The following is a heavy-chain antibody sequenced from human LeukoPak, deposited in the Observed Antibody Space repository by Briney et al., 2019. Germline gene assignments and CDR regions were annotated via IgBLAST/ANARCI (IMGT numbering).Heavy chain of an antibody. J-gene: IGHJ4*02. D-gene: IGHD6-19*01. CDR3: ARDRGAVAATRGFDY. CDR2: IYYSGNT. Sequence: PSETLSLTCTVSGGSISSSSYYWGWIRQPPGKGLEWIGNIYYSGNTYYNPSLKSRVTISVDTSKNQFSLRLSSVTAADTAVYYCARDRGAVAATRGFDYWGQGTLVTVSS. V-gene: IGHV4-39*07. CDR1: GGSISSSSYY.